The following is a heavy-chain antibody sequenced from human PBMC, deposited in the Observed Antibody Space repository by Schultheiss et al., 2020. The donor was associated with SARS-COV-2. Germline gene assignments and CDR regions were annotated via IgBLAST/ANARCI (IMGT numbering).Heavy chain of an antibody. Sequence: GGSLRLSCAASGFTFSSYSMNWVRQAPGKGLEWVSAISGSGGSTYYADSVKGRFTISRDNSKNTLYLQMNSLRAEDTAVYYCAKELLAGTNRNGWDYWGQGTLVTVSS. D-gene: IGHD6-19*01. CDR2: ISGSGGST. V-gene: IGHV3-23*01. CDR3: AKELLAGTNRNGWDY. J-gene: IGHJ4*02. CDR1: GFTFSSYS.